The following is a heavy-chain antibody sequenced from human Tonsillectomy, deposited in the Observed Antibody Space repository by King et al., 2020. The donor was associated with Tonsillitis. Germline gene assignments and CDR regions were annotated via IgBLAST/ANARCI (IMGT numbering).Heavy chain of an antibody. CDR3: ARDGSVVYCSGGSCYYDY. CDR2: ISYDGSNK. Sequence: VQLVESGGGVVQPGRSLRLSCAASGFTFSSYAMHWVRQAPGKGLEWVAVISYDGSNKYYADSVNGRFTISRDNSKNTLYLQMNSLRAEDTAVYYCARDGSVVYCSGGSCYYDYWGQGTLVTVSS. V-gene: IGHV3-30-3*01. J-gene: IGHJ4*02. D-gene: IGHD2-15*01. CDR1: GFTFSSYA.